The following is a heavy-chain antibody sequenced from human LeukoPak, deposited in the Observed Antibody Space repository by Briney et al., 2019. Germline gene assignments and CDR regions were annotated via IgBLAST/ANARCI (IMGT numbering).Heavy chain of an antibody. Sequence: SVKVSCKASGGTFSGYAISWVRQAPGQGLEWMGGIIPIFGTANYAQKFQGRVTITADESTSTAYMELSSLRSEDTAVYYCARVRSPRDIVAAFDYWGQGTLVTVSS. V-gene: IGHV1-69*01. J-gene: IGHJ4*02. CDR2: IIPIFGTA. D-gene: IGHD5-12*01. CDR1: GGTFSGYA. CDR3: ARVRSPRDIVAAFDY.